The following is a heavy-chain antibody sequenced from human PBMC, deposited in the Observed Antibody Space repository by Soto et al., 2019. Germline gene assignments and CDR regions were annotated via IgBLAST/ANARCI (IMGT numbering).Heavy chain of an antibody. D-gene: IGHD4-17*01. CDR3: AHRGYGNYPRDNWFDP. Sequence: ESGPTLVNPTQTLTLACTFSGFSLTAPGAGVGWIRQPPGKALEWLALTYWNDDTRYNPSLKSRLTITKDTSKNQVVLTMTNMDPVDTATFYCAHRGYGNYPRDNWFDPWGQGILVTVSS. V-gene: IGHV2-5*01. CDR1: GFSLTAPGAG. CDR2: TYWNDDT. J-gene: IGHJ5*01.